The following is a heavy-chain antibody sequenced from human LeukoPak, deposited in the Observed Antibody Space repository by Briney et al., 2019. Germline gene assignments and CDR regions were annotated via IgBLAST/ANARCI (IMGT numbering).Heavy chain of an antibody. D-gene: IGHD4-17*01. J-gene: IGHJ4*02. CDR1: GFTFSSYG. CDR3: ARTRITVTTRSWDY. CDR2: ISYDGSNK. Sequence: PGGSLRLSCAASGFTFSSYGMHWVRQAPGKGLEWVAVISYDGSNKYYADSVKGRFTISRDNSKNTLYLQMNSLRAEDTAVYYCARTRITVTTRSWDYWGQGTLVTVSS. V-gene: IGHV3-30*03.